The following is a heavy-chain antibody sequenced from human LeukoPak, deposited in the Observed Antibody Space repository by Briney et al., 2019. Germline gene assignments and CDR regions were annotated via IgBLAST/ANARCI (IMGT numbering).Heavy chain of an antibody. Sequence: GRSLRLSCAASGFTFSSYAMSWVRQAPGKGLEWVSGINWNGGSTGYADSVKGRFTISRDNAKNSLYLQMNSLRAEDTALYYCARLLSTVTTNWFDPWGQGTLVTVSS. J-gene: IGHJ5*02. CDR3: ARLLSTVTTNWFDP. V-gene: IGHV3-20*04. CDR2: INWNGGST. D-gene: IGHD4-11*01. CDR1: GFTFSSYA.